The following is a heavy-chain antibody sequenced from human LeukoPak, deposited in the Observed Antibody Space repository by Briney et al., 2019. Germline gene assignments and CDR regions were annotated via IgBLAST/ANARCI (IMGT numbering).Heavy chain of an antibody. CDR2: ISGSGGST. D-gene: IGHD1-26*01. V-gene: IGHV3-23*01. CDR3: AILGSYYDMDY. J-gene: IGHJ4*02. CDR1: KFTFSSYN. Sequence: GGSLRLSCAASKFTFSSYNMNWVRQAPGKGLEWVSAISGSGGSTYYADSVKGRFTISRDNSKNTLYLQMNSLRAEDTAVYYCAILGSYYDMDYWGQGTLVTVSS.